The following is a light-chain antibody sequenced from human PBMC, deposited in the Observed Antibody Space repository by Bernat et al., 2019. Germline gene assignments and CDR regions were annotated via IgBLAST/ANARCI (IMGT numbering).Light chain of an antibody. CDR2: SNN. CDR1: TPNTGRNP. V-gene: IGLV1-44*01. J-gene: IGLJ3*02. Sequence: QSVLTQPPSASGTPGQRVTILCLGTTPNTGRNPLNCTNHPPGRAPKLLIYSNNQRPSGVPDRFSGSKSGTSASLAISGLQSEDEADYYCAAWNDSLNGWVFGGGTKLTVL. CDR3: AAWNDSLNGWV.